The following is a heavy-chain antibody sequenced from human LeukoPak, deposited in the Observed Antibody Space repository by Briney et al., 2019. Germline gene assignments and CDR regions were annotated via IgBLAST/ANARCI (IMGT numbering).Heavy chain of an antibody. Sequence: SETLSLTCTVSGGSITSGDYYWSWIRQPPGKGLGWIAYMYYSGSTYYNPSPKSRVTMSADTSKNQFSLKLSSVTAADTAVYYCARPYYYDSRIDPWGQGTLVTVSS. D-gene: IGHD3-22*01. V-gene: IGHV4-30-4*01. CDR2: MYYSGST. CDR3: ARPYYYDSRIDP. CDR1: GGSITSGDYY. J-gene: IGHJ5*02.